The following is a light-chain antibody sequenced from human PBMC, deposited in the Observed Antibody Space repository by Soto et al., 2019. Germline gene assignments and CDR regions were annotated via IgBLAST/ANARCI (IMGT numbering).Light chain of an antibody. V-gene: IGLV2-14*01. CDR1: SSVVGGYNY. J-gene: IGLJ1*01. CDR2: DVS. CDR3: SSYTSSSTYV. Sequence: QSALTQPASVSGSPGQSITISCTGTSSVVGGYNYVSWYQQHPGRAPKLMIYDVSNRPSGVSNRFSGSKSGNTASLTISGLRAEDEADYYCSSYTSSSTYVFGAGTKVTVL.